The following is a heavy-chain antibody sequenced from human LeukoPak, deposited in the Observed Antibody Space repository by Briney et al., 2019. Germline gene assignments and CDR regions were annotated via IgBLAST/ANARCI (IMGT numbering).Heavy chain of an antibody. CDR1: GFTFSSYA. CDR2: IWYDGSNK. Sequence: GGSLRLSCAASGFTFSSYAMTWVRQAPGKGLEWVAVIWYDGSNKYYADSVKGRFTISRDNSKNTLYLQMNSLRAEDTAVYYCARAQNDYDFWSGYSYYYGMDVWGQGTTVTVSS. V-gene: IGHV3-33*08. J-gene: IGHJ6*02. CDR3: ARAQNDYDFWSGYSYYYGMDV. D-gene: IGHD3-3*01.